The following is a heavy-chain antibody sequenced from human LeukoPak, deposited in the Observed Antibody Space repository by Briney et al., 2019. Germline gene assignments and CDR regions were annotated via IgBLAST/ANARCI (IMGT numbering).Heavy chain of an antibody. D-gene: IGHD3-3*01. CDR2: IYPGDSDT. CDR1: GYSFTSYW. CDR3: ARAGVVSNPNSYWYFDL. J-gene: IGHJ2*01. V-gene: IGHV5-51*01. Sequence: KLGESLKISCKGSGYSFTSYWIGWVRQMPGKGLEWMGIIYPGDSDTRYSPSFQGQVTISADKSISTAYLQWSSLKASDTAMYYCARAGVVSNPNSYWYFDLRGRGTLVTVSS.